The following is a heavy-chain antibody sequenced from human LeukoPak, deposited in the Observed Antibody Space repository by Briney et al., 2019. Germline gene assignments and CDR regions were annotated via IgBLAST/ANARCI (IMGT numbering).Heavy chain of an antibody. J-gene: IGHJ3*02. V-gene: IGHV3-66*01. CDR2: IYSGGST. D-gene: IGHD5-18*01. Sequence: GGSLRLSCAASGFSVSSNYMSWVRQAPGKGLEWVSVIYSGGSTSYADSVKGRFTISRDNSKNTPYLQMNSLRAEDTAVYYCAKDPIQLWLHEFHIWGQGTMVTVSS. CDR3: AKDPIQLWLHEFHI. CDR1: GFSVSSNY.